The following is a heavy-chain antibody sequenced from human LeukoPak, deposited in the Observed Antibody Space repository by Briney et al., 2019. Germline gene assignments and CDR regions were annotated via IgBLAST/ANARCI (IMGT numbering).Heavy chain of an antibody. Sequence: PSETLSLTCTVSGGSISSSSYYWSWIRQPPGKGLEWIGYIYYSGSTNYNPSLKSRVTISVDTSKNQFSLKLSSVTAADTAVYYCARATAAAGGYYYYYYGMDVWGQGTTVTVSS. CDR1: GGSISSSSYY. CDR2: IYYSGST. CDR3: ARATAAAGGYYYYYYGMDV. V-gene: IGHV4-61*01. J-gene: IGHJ6*02. D-gene: IGHD6-13*01.